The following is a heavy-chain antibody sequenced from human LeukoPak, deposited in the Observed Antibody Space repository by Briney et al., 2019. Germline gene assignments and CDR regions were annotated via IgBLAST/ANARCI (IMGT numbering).Heavy chain of an antibody. D-gene: IGHD6-19*01. CDR3: AKATYSSQSPGFDY. J-gene: IGHJ4*02. Sequence: GGSLRLSCAASGLTVNSNYMNWVRQAPGKGLEWVSAISGSGGSTYYADSVKGRFTISRDNSKNTLYLQMNSLRAEDTAVYYCAKATYSSQSPGFDYWGQGTLVTVSS. V-gene: IGHV3-23*01. CDR2: ISGSGGST. CDR1: GLTVNSNY.